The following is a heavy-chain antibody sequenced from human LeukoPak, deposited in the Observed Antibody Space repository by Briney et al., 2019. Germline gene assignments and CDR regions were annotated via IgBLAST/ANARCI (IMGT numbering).Heavy chain of an antibody. Sequence: SETLSLTCAVYGGSFSGYYWSWIRQPPGKGLEWIGEINHSGSTNYNPSLKSRVTISVDTSKDQFSLKLSSVTAADTAVYYCARAPRRYGSGSTHRYYYYGMDVWGKGTTVTVSS. J-gene: IGHJ6*04. V-gene: IGHV4-34*01. CDR2: INHSGST. D-gene: IGHD3-10*01. CDR1: GGSFSGYY. CDR3: ARAPRRYGSGSTHRYYYYGMDV.